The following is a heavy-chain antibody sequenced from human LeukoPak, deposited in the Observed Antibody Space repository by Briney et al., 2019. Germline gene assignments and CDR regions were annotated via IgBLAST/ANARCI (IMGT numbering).Heavy chain of an antibody. CDR1: GFTFSSYA. CDR2: ISGSGGST. D-gene: IGHD2-15*01. V-gene: IGHV3-23*01. J-gene: IGHJ4*02. CDR3: AKDRAGYCSGGSCSTFDY. Sequence: GGSLRLSCAASGFTFSSYAMSWVRQAPGKGLEWVSAISGSGGSTYYADSVKGRFTISRDNSENTLYLQMNSLRAEDTAVYYCAKDRAGYCSGGSCSTFDYWGQGTLVTVSS.